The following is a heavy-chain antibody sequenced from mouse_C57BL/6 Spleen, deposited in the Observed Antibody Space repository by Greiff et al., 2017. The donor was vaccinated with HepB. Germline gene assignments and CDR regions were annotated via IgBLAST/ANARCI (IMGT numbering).Heavy chain of an antibody. J-gene: IGHJ4*01. V-gene: IGHV5-12*01. Sequence: EVKLVESGGGLVQPGGSLKLSCAASGFTFSDYYMYWVRQTPEKRLEWVAYISNGGGSTYYPDTVKGRFTISRYNAKNTLYLQMSRLKSEDTAMYYCARLGLYAMDYWGQGTSVTVSS. CDR3: ARLGLYAMDY. CDR1: GFTFSDYY. CDR2: ISNGGGST.